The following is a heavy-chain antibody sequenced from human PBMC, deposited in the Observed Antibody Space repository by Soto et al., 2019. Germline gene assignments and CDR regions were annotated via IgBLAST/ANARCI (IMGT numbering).Heavy chain of an antibody. J-gene: IGHJ1*01. D-gene: IGHD1-26*01. CDR2: IIPIFGTA. V-gene: IGHV1-69*01. CDR3: ARGRGDYSGSYSWDFQH. CDR1: GGTFSSYA. Sequence: QVQLVQSGAEVKKPGSSVKVSCKASGGTFSSYAISWVRQAPGQGLEWMGGIIPIFGTANYAQKFQGRVTITADESTSTAYLELSSVSSEDTAVYYCARGRGDYSGSYSWDFQHWGQGTLVTVSS.